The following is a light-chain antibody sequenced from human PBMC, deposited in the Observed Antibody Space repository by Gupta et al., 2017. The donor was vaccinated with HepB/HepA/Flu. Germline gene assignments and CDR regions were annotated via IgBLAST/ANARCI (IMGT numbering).Light chain of an antibody. Sequence: DIVMTQSPDSLAVSLGERATINCRSSQSILYSSNNNNYLSWYQQKPGQPPKLLIYWASTREFGVPDRFSGSGSGTDFTLTISSLQAEDVAFYFCHQYYGPPYTFGQGTKLEIK. CDR1: QSILYSSNNNNY. CDR2: WAS. J-gene: IGKJ2*01. V-gene: IGKV4-1*01. CDR3: HQYYGPPYT.